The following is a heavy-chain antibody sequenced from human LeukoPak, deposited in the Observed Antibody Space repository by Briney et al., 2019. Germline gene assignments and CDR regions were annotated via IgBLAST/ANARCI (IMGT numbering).Heavy chain of an antibody. Sequence: ASVKVSCKASGGTFSSSAFSWVRQAPGQGLEWMGGFIPLLRAANYAQDFQGRVKITADDSTTTAYMQLTSLRSEDTAVYFCARVITIGQPPYYYYMDVWGKGTAVTVSS. D-gene: IGHD3-10*01. CDR1: GGTFSSSA. CDR3: ARVITIGQPPYYYYMDV. V-gene: IGHV1-69*13. CDR2: FIPLLRAA. J-gene: IGHJ6*03.